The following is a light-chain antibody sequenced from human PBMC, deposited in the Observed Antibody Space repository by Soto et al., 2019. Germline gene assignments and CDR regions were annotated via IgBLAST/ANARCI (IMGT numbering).Light chain of an antibody. Sequence: DIQMTQSPSSLSASVGDRVTITCRASQSISNYLNWYQQKPGKAPKLLIYAASSLQSGVPSRFSGSGSGTDFTLTISSLQPEDFATYSCQQSYSTLMYTFGQGTTLEIK. V-gene: IGKV1-39*01. CDR2: AAS. CDR3: QQSYSTLMYT. CDR1: QSISNY. J-gene: IGKJ2*01.